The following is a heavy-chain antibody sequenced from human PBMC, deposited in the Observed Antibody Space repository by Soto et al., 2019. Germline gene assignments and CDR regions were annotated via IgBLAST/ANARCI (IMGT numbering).Heavy chain of an antibody. V-gene: IGHV4-39*01. Sequence: RQPPGKGLEWIGSIYYSGSTYYNPSLKSRVTISVDTSKNQFSLKLSSVTAADTAVYYCARHQTKFRVLRFLEWLPGGNWFDPWGQGTLVTVSS. CDR3: ARHQTKFRVLRFLEWLPGGNWFDP. J-gene: IGHJ5*02. CDR2: IYYSGST. D-gene: IGHD3-3*01.